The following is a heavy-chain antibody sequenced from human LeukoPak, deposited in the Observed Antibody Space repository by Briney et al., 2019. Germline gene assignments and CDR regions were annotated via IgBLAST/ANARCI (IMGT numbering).Heavy chain of an antibody. CDR1: GFTFDDYA. J-gene: IGHJ4*02. D-gene: IGHD3-22*01. CDR3: AKDISYYYDSSGVDY. V-gene: IGHV3-9*01. CDR2: ISWNSGSI. Sequence: GGSLRLSCAASGFTFDDYAMHWVRQAPGKGLEWVSGISWNSGSIGYADSVKGRFTISRDNAKKSLYLQMNSLRAEDTALYYCAKDISYYYDSSGVDYWGQGTLVTVSS.